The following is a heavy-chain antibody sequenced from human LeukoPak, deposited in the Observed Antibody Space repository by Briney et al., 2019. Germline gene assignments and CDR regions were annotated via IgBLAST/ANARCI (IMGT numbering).Heavy chain of an antibody. CDR1: GFTFSSYS. V-gene: IGHV3-66*01. Sequence: GGSLRLSCAASGFTFSSYSMNWVRQAPGKGLEWVSVIYSGGSTYYADSVKGRFTISRDNSKNTLYLQMNSLRAEDTAVYYCAREGWYSSSWYSIDFGMDVWGQGTTVTVSS. J-gene: IGHJ6*02. D-gene: IGHD6-13*01. CDR2: IYSGGST. CDR3: AREGWYSSSWYSIDFGMDV.